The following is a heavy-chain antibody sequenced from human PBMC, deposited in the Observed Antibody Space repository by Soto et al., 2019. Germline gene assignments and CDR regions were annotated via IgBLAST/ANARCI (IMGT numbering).Heavy chain of an antibody. CDR1: GFTFSDHY. Sequence: EVQLVESGGGLVQPGGSLRLSCAASGFTFSDHYMDWVRQAPGKGLEWVGRTRNKANSYTTEYAASVKGRFTISRDDSNNSLYLQMNSLITEDTAVYYCARVRSVTIVGVVITNWFDPWGQGTLVTVSS. D-gene: IGHD3-3*01. CDR3: ARVRSVTIVGVVITNWFDP. J-gene: IGHJ5*02. CDR2: TRNKANSYTT. V-gene: IGHV3-72*01.